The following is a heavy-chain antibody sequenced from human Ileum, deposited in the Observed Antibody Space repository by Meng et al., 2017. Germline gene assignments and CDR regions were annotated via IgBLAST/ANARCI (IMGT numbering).Heavy chain of an antibody. CDR2: IRSKAYGGTT. J-gene: IGHJ4*02. CDR3: TRYRSKDIVVVPAVTNLDY. Sequence: GESLKISCPASGFTFGDYAMSWFRQAPGKGLEWVGFIRSKAYGGTTEYAASVKGRFTISRDDSKSIAYLQMNSLKTEDTTVYYCTRYRSKDIVVVPAVTNLDYWGQGTLVTVSS. V-gene: IGHV3-49*03. CDR1: GFTFGDYA. D-gene: IGHD2-2*01.